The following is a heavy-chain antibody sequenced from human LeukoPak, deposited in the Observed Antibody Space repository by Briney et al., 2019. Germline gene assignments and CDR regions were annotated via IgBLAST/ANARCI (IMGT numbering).Heavy chain of an antibody. CDR3: ANDLTGGSYYFAMDV. CDR1: GFVFSIYA. V-gene: IGHV3-23*01. Sequence: GGSLRLSCAASGFVFSIYAMTWVRQAPGKGLEWVSAISGRGDSTYYADSVKGRFTISRDNSKNTLYLQMNNLRAEDTAVYYCANDLTGGSYYFAMDVWGPGTTVTVSS. J-gene: IGHJ6*02. D-gene: IGHD7-27*01. CDR2: ISGRGDST.